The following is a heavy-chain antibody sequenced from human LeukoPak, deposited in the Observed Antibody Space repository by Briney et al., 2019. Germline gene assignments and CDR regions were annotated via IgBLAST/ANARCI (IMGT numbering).Heavy chain of an antibody. CDR1: GFTFSDYY. CDR3: GGGGYYDFSYGIDV. CDR2: ISSSGSTI. J-gene: IGHJ6*02. V-gene: IGHV3-11*01. Sequence: GGSLRLSCAAPGFTFSDYYMSWLRQAPGKGLEWVSYISSSGSTIYYADSVKGRFTISRDNAKNSLYLQMNSLRAEDTAVYYWGGGGYYDFSYGIDVWGQRTTVTVSS. D-gene: IGHD3-3*01.